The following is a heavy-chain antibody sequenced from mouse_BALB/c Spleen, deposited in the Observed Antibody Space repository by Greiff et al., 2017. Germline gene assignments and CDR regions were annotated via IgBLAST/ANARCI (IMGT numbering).Heavy chain of an antibody. CDR1: GFNIKDYY. D-gene: IGHD1-1*01. Sequence: EVQLQQSGAELVRSGASVKLSCTASGFNIKDYYMHWVKQRPEQGLEWIGWIDPENGDTEYAPKFKSKATLTVDKSSSTAYMQLSSLTSEDSAVYYCTRWDYYGSLDYWGQGTSVTVSS. V-gene: IGHV14-4*02. J-gene: IGHJ4*01. CDR2: IDPENGDT. CDR3: TRWDYYGSLDY.